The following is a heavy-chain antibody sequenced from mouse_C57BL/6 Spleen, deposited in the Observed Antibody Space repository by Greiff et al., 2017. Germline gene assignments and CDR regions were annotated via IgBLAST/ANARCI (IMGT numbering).Heavy chain of an antibody. CDR1: GFTFSDYG. Sequence: EVQVVESGGGLVKPGGSLKLSCAASGFTFSDYGMHWVRQAPEQGLEWVAYISSGSSTIYYADTVKGRFTISRDNAKNTLFLQMTSLRSEDTAMYYCARTLTGYAMDDWGQGTSVTVSS. CDR3: ARTLTGYAMDD. D-gene: IGHD4-1*01. V-gene: IGHV5-17*01. J-gene: IGHJ4*01. CDR2: ISSGSSTI.